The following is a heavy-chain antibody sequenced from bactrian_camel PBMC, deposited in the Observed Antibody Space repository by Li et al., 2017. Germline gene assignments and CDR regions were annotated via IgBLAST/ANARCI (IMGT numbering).Heavy chain of an antibody. CDR3: NAKLEVGYSGPWCIETSDY. V-gene: IGHV3S6*01. D-gene: IGHD1*01. Sequence: HVQLVESGGGLVQPGGSLRLSCAASGFTFSSYDMNWVRQAPGKEREGVAAIDHYGSSTYVDSVKGRFSISRDNSKDTLFLQMNNLKPEDTAMYYCNAKLEVGYSGPWCIETSDYWGQGTQVTVS. CDR1: GFTFSSYD. CDR2: IDHYGSST. J-gene: IGHJ4*01.